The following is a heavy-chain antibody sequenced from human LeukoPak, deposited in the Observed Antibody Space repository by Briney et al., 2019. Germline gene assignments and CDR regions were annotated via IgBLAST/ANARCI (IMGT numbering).Heavy chain of an antibody. CDR1: LGSISVDF. Sequence: SETLSLTCIVPLGSISVDFWSWSRQPAGKGLEWIGRIYTSGSTNYNPSLKSRVTMSVDTSKNQFSLKVNSVPGADTAAYYCAREGKTGRPEVDYCGLDLWGQGTTVTVSS. J-gene: IGHJ6*02. V-gene: IGHV4-4*07. CDR3: AREGKTGRPEVDYCGLDL. D-gene: IGHD1-14*01. CDR2: IYTSGST.